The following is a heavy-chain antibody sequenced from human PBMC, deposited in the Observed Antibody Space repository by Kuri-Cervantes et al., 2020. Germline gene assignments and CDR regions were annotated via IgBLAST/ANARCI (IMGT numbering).Heavy chain of an antibody. Sequence: SLKISCAASGFTFDDYAMHWVRQAPGKGLEWVSGISWNNVSIGYGDSVKGRFTISRDDSRTTLYLQMNSLRAEDTALYYCTKGVDKSFDSWGPGTLVTVSS. CDR3: TKGVDKSFDS. V-gene: IGHV3-9*01. D-gene: IGHD5-12*01. CDR1: GFTFDDYA. J-gene: IGHJ4*02. CDR2: ISWNNVSI.